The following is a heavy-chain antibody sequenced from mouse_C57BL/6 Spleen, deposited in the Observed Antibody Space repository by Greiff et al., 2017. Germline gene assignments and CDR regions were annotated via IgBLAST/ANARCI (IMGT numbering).Heavy chain of an antibody. D-gene: IGHD3-2*02. Sequence: LQESGAELVKPGASVKISCKASGYAFSSYWMNWVKQRPGKGLEWIGQIYPGDGETNYNGKFKGKATLTADKSSSTAYMQLSSLTSEDSAVYFCARGPAQAWFAYWGQGTLVTVSA. CDR2: IYPGDGET. J-gene: IGHJ3*01. CDR1: GYAFSSYW. CDR3: ARGPAQAWFAY. V-gene: IGHV1-80*01.